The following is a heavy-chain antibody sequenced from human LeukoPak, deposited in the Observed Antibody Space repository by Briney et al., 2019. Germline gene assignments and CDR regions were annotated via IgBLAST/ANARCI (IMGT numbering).Heavy chain of an antibody. CDR2: ISGSGGST. CDR1: GFTFSSYA. D-gene: IGHD6-19*01. V-gene: IGHV3-23*01. CDR3: AKPPPGYSSGWHES. Sequence: PGGSLRLSCAASGFTFSSYAMGWVRQAPGKGLEWVSAISGSGGSTYYADSVKGRFTISRDNSKNTLYLQMNSLRAEDTAVYYCAKPPPGYSSGWHESWGQGTLVTVSS. J-gene: IGHJ4*02.